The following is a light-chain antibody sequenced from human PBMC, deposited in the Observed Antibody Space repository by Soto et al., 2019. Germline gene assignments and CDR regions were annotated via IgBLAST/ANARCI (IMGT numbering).Light chain of an antibody. Sequence: QSVLTQPASVSGSPGQSITISCTGTSSDDGAYKFVSWYQQHPGKAPKLMIHDVSNRPSGVSNRFSGSKSGNTASLTISGLQAEDEADYYCSSSYTTSSAHVVFGGGTKLTVL. CDR1: SSDDGAYKF. CDR2: DVS. V-gene: IGLV2-14*01. J-gene: IGLJ2*01. CDR3: SSSYTTSSAHVV.